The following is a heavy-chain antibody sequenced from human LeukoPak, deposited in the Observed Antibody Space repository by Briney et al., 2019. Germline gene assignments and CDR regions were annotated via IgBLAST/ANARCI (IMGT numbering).Heavy chain of an antibody. Sequence: GGSLRLSCAASGFTFSSYAMHWVRQAPGKGLEWVAVISYDGSNKYYADSVKGRFTISRDNSKNTLYLQMNSLRAEDTAVYYCARSPKPLVVVVGATRQFDYWGQGTLVTVSS. CDR2: ISYDGSNK. J-gene: IGHJ4*02. D-gene: IGHD2-15*01. V-gene: IGHV3-30-3*01. CDR1: GFTFSSYA. CDR3: ARSPKPLVVVVGATRQFDY.